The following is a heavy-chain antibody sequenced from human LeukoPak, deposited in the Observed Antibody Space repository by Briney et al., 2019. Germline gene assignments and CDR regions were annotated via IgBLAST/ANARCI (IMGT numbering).Heavy chain of an antibody. CDR1: GGSISSSSYY. J-gene: IGHJ5*02. CDR3: ARDRNSIFGVVSIYWFDP. Sequence: SETLSLTCTVSGGSISSSSYYWGWIRQPPGKGLEWIGSIYDSGSTYYNPSLKSRVTISVDTSKNQFSLKLSSVTAADTAVYYCARDRNSIFGVVSIYWFDPWGQGTLVTVSS. CDR2: IYDSGST. V-gene: IGHV4-39*07. D-gene: IGHD3-3*01.